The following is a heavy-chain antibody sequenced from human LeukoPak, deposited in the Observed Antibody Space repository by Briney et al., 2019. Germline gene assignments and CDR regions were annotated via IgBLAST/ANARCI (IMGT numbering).Heavy chain of an antibody. Sequence: PGGSLRLSCAASGFTFSSYAMSWVRQAPGKGLEWVSAISGSDGSTYYTDSVKGRFTVSRDNSKNTLYLQMNSLRAEDTAVYYCAKGQYSKYGKGAFDIWGQGTMVTVSS. CDR2: ISGSDGST. J-gene: IGHJ3*02. CDR1: GFTFSSYA. D-gene: IGHD6-6*01. V-gene: IGHV3-23*01. CDR3: AKGQYSKYGKGAFDI.